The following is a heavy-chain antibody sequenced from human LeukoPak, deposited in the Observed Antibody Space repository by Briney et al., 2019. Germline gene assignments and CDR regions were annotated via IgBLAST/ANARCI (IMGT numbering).Heavy chain of an antibody. CDR2: IWNGGSNK. CDR1: GITFNSYG. Sequence: GGSSRLSWAASGITFNSYGMHRVRQAPGNGREWVAVIWNGGSNKYYADSVKGRFTISRDNSKNTLYLQMNSLRAEDTAVYYCARDRGTFSDYWGQGTPVTVSS. D-gene: IGHD3-16*01. CDR3: ARDRGTFSDY. J-gene: IGHJ4*02. V-gene: IGHV3-33*01.